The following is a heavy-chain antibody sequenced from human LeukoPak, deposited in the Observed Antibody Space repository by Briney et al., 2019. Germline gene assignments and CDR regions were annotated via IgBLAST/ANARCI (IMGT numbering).Heavy chain of an antibody. Sequence: SETLSLTCAVYGGSFSGYYWSWIRQPPGKGLEWIGEINHSGSTNYNPSLKSRVTISVDTSKNQFSLKLSSVTAADTAVYYCARDPGYDAFDIWGQGTMVTVSS. CDR3: ARDPGYDAFDI. V-gene: IGHV4-34*01. CDR2: INHSGST. CDR1: GGSFSGYY. D-gene: IGHD5-12*01. J-gene: IGHJ3*02.